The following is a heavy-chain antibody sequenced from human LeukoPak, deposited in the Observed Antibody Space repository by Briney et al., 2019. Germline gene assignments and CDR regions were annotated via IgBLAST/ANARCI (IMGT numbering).Heavy chain of an antibody. CDR2: IYTGGDT. D-gene: IGHD3-10*02. J-gene: IGHJ4*02. CDR1: GFTVGNNY. Sequence: GGSLRLSCAASGFTVGNNYMNWVRQAPGKGLEWVSVIYTGGDTFYADSMKGRFIMSRDNSKNTLYLQMNSLRAEDTAVYYCTADAISGGKLDHWGQGTLVTVSS. V-gene: IGHV3-66*01. CDR3: TADAISGGKLDH.